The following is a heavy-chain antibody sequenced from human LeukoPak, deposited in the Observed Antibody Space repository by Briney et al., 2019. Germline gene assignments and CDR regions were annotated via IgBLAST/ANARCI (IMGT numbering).Heavy chain of an antibody. D-gene: IGHD3-10*01. V-gene: IGHV1-18*01. Sequence: ASVKVSCKASGGTFSSYAISWVRQAPGQGLEWMGWISAYNGNTNYAQKLQGRVTMTTDTSTSTAYMELRSLRSDDTAVYYCARLGAYGSGSTNWFDPWGQGTLVTVSS. CDR2: ISAYNGNT. CDR3: ARLGAYGSGSTNWFDP. J-gene: IGHJ5*02. CDR1: GGTFSSYA.